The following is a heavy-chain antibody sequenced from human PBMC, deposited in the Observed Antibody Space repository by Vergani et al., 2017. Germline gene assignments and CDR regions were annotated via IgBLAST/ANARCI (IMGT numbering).Heavy chain of an antibody. CDR2: IYYSGRT. Sequence: QLQLQESDPGLVKPSETLSLTCTVSGGSIRSTLYYWGWIRPPPGKGLEWIGTIYYSGRTYYNPSLKSRVTISVDTSKNQFSLKLNSVTAADTAVYYCARDKEQLVGGNYYYYYYVDVWGKGATVTVSS. CDR1: GGSIRSTLYY. J-gene: IGHJ6*03. D-gene: IGHD6-13*01. V-gene: IGHV4-39*02. CDR3: ARDKEQLVGGNYYYYYYVDV.